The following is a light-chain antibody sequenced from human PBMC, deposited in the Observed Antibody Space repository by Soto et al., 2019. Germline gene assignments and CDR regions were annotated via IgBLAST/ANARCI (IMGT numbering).Light chain of an antibody. V-gene: IGKV3-15*01. J-gene: IGKJ1*01. Sequence: EIVMTQSPATLSVSPGEGATLSCRASQSVSSNLAWYQQKPGQAPRLLIYGASTRATGIPASFSGSGSGTEFTRTISSLQSEDFAVYYCQQYNNWPRTFGQGTKVEIK. CDR3: QQYNNWPRT. CDR1: QSVSSN. CDR2: GAS.